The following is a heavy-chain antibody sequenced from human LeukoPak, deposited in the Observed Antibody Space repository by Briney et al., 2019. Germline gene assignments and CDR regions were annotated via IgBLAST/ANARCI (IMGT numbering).Heavy chain of an antibody. D-gene: IGHD5-12*01. CDR2: ISRNSGSI. Sequence: PGGSLRLSCAASGFTFSSYSMNWVRQAPGKGLEWVSGISRNSGSIGYADSVKGRFTISRDNGKNTLYLQMNSLRAEDTALYYCAKDIDSDYDPDLDYWGQGTLVTVSS. CDR3: AKDIDSDYDPDLDY. J-gene: IGHJ4*02. CDR1: GFTFSSYS. V-gene: IGHV3-9*01.